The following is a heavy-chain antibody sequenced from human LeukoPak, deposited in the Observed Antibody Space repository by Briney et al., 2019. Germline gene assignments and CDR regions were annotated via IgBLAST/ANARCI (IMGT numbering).Heavy chain of an antibody. V-gene: IGHV4-34*01. D-gene: IGHD2-2*01. CDR2: INHSGST. CDR3: ASLVPDYYYYYGMDV. Sequence: SETLSLTCAVYGGSFSGYYWSWIRQPPGKGLEWIGEINHSGSTNYNPSLKSRVTISVDTSKNQFSLKLSSVTAADTAVYHCASLVPDYYYYYGMDVWGQGTTVTVSS. CDR1: GGSFSGYY. J-gene: IGHJ6*02.